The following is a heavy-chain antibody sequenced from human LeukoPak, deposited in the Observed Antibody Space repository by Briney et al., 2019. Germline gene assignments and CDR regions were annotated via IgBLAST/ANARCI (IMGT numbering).Heavy chain of an antibody. J-gene: IGHJ6*03. CDR1: GFTFSSYW. CDR2: IKQDGSEK. D-gene: IGHD2-2*01. CDR3: ARGVGVQLLLPSTYYMDV. Sequence: QAGGSLRLSCAASGFTFSSYWMSWVRQAPGKGLEWVANIKQDGSEKYYVDSVKGRFTISRDNAKNSLYLQMNSLRAEDTAVYYCARGVGVQLLLPSTYYMDVWGKGTTVTISS. V-gene: IGHV3-7*01.